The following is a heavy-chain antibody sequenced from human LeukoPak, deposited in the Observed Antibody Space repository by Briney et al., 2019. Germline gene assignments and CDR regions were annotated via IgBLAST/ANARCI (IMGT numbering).Heavy chain of an antibody. Sequence: ASVKVSCKASGYTFTSYYMHWVRQAPGQGLEWMGIINPSGGSTSYAQKFQGRVTMTRDTSTSTVYMELSSLRSEDTAVYYCARDGSYGNFWSGYYLDYWGQGTLVNVSS. D-gene: IGHD3-3*01. CDR3: ARDGSYGNFWSGYYLDY. CDR1: GYTFTSYY. CDR2: INPSGGST. V-gene: IGHV1-46*01. J-gene: IGHJ4*02.